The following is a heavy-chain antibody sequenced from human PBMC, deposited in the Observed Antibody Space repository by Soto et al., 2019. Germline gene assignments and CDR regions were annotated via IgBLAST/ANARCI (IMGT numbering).Heavy chain of an antibody. CDR3: AREAAADMYNWFDP. CDR1: GGSISSYY. CDR2: IYYSGST. Sequence: SETLSLTCTVSGGSISSYYWSWIRQPPGKGLEWIGYIYYSGSTNYNPSLKSRVTISVDTSKNQFSLKLSSVTAADTAVYYCAREAAADMYNWFDPWGQGTTVTVSS. J-gene: IGHJ5*01. V-gene: IGHV4-59*01. D-gene: IGHD6-13*01.